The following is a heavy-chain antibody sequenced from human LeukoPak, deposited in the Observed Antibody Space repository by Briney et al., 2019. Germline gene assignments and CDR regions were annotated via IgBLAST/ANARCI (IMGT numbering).Heavy chain of an antibody. V-gene: IGHV4-39*01. J-gene: IGHJ4*02. Sequence: SETLSLTCTVSGGSISSSDYYWGWIRQSPGKGLEWIGSIYYGGRTYYNPSLKSRVTISVDTSKSQFSLKLSSVTDADTAVYYCARQFNGSCRNRAVEYWGQGTLVTVSS. CDR2: IYYGGRT. D-gene: IGHD2-15*01. CDR3: ARQFNGSCRNRAVEY. CDR1: GGSISSSDYY.